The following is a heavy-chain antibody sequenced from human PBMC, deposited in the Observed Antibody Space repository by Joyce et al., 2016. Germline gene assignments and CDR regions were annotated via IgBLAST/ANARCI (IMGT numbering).Heavy chain of an antibody. CDR3: ARVPGFH. Sequence: EVQLVESGGGLIQPGGSLRLSCAASGFTVSNNYLTWVRQAPGKGLDWVSFIYSGCDTYYADSVKGRFTISRDKNTLYLQMNSLRVEDTAVYYCARVPGFHWGQGTLVTVSS. V-gene: IGHV3-53*01. CDR1: GFTVSNNY. J-gene: IGHJ4*02. CDR2: IYSGCDT.